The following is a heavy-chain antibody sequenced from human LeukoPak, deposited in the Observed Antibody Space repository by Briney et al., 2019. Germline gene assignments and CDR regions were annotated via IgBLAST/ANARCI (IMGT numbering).Heavy chain of an antibody. CDR1: GFTFSNFG. CDR3: ATYRQVLLPFES. V-gene: IGHV3-30*02. CDR2: IRYDGSNT. J-gene: IGHJ4*02. D-gene: IGHD2-8*02. Sequence: GGSLRLSCAASGFTFSNFGMHWVRQAPGKGLEWVAFIRYDGSNTYYADSVKGRFTISRDNSKNTLSLQMNSLRAEDTAIYYCATYRQVLLPFESWGQGTLVTVSS.